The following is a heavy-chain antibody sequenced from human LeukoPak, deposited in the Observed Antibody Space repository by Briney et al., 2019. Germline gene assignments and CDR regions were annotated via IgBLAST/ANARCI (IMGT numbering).Heavy chain of an antibody. CDR1: GFTFSSYA. D-gene: IGHD3-22*01. J-gene: IGHJ4*02. V-gene: IGHV3-23*01. CDR2: ISASGGHT. CDR3: AKTYYYDIGGRALGDF. Sequence: GGSLRLSCAASGFTFSSYAMSWVRQAPGKGLEWVSTISASGGHTYYTDSVKGRFTISRDSSKNTLYLQMNGLRAEDTALYYCAKTYYYDIGGRALGDFWGQGTLVTVSS.